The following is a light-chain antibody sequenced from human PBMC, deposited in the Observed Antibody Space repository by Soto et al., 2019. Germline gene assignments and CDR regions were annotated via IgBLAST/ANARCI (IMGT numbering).Light chain of an antibody. Sequence: ELVMTQSPATLSVSPGARVTLSCRASQSVSSKLVWYQRKPGQSPSLLIYGASSRATGIPDRFSGSGSGTDLTITISSLQPEDFETYYCQQSYSTPRTFGQGTKVDI. V-gene: IGKV3D-15*01. CDR1: QSVSSK. CDR2: GAS. CDR3: QQSYSTPRT. J-gene: IGKJ1*01.